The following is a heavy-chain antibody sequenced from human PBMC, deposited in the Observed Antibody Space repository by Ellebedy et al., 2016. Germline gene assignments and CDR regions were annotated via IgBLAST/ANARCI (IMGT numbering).Heavy chain of an antibody. J-gene: IGHJ5*02. CDR3: ARDLRGPSYSSSWTFDP. V-gene: IGHV3-23*01. CDR2: ISDSGAST. CDR1: GFTFSDAW. D-gene: IGHD6-13*01. Sequence: GGSLRLSCAASGFTFSDAWMTWVRQAPGKGLEWVSAISDSGASTYYADSVKGRFTISRDNSKNTLYLQMNSLRAEDMAVYYCARDLRGPSYSSSWTFDPWGQGTLVTVSS.